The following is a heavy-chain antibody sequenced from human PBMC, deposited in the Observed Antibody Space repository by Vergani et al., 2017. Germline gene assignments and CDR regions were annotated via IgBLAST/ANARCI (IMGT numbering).Heavy chain of an antibody. Sequence: QVQLVQSGAEVKKPGSSVKVSCKASGGTFSSYAISWVRQAPGQGLEWMGRIIPIFGTANYAQKFQGRVTITADESTSTAYMELSSLRSEDTAVYYCARDGYCSSTSCYLWWFDPWGQGTLVTVSS. V-gene: IGHV1-69*18. CDR3: ARDGYCSSTSCYLWWFDP. CDR2: IIPIFGTA. D-gene: IGHD2-2*03. CDR1: GGTFSSYA. J-gene: IGHJ5*02.